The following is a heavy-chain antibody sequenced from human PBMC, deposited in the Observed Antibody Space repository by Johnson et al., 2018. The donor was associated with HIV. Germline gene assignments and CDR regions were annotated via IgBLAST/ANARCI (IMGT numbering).Heavy chain of an antibody. CDR1: GFIFSSYA. J-gene: IGHJ3*02. Sequence: QVQLVESGGGVVQPGRSLRLSCAASGFIFSSYAMHWVRQAPGKGLEWVGLISYDGSNKYYADSVKGRFIISRDNSKKTLDLQMHSLTPEDTAVYYCARGAVSGYVSVDAFHIWGQGTLVTVSS. V-gene: IGHV3-30-3*01. D-gene: IGHD5-12*01. CDR2: ISYDGSNK. CDR3: ARGAVSGYVSVDAFHI.